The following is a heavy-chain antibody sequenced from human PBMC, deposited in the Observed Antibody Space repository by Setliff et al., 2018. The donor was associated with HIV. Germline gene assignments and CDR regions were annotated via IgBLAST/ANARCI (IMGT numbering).Heavy chain of an antibody. Sequence: SETLSLTCTVSGGSISSGGYYWSWIRQHPGKGLEWIGYIYYSGSTYYNPSLKSRVTISADTSKNQFSLKLSSVTAADTAVYYCARAEGLIFGVEEGAFDIWGQGTMVTVSS. CDR1: GGSISSGGYY. CDR2: IYYSGST. D-gene: IGHD3-3*01. J-gene: IGHJ3*02. CDR3: ARAEGLIFGVEEGAFDI. V-gene: IGHV4-31*03.